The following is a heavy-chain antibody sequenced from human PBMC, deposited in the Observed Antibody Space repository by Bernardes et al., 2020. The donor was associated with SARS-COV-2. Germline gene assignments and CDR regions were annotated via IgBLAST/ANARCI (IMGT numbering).Heavy chain of an antibody. D-gene: IGHD1-26*01. J-gene: IGHJ4*02. V-gene: IGHV3-64D*06. CDR3: VKDRSGSYCFDY. CDR1: GFTFRSYA. CDR2: ISSSGGSA. Sequence: VGPLIISCSASGFTFRSYAMPWVRQAPGKGLEYVSAISSSGGSAYYADSVKGSFTISRDNSKNTLYLQMSSMKAEDTAVYYCVKDRSGSYCFDYWGQGPMVTVSS.